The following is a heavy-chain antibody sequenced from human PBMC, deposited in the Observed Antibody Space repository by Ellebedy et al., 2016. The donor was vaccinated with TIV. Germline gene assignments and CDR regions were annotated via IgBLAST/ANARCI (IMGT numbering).Heavy chain of an antibody. CDR2: IKQDGTEN. J-gene: IGHJ4*02. CDR3: AIDQGSGRSLPY. V-gene: IGHV3-7*01. D-gene: IGHD6-19*01. CDR1: GFTFSNFW. Sequence: GESLKISCAASGFTFSNFWMSWVRQAPGKGLEWVANIKQDGTENHSVDSVKGRFTVSRDNSKNTAYLQMNSVRVEDTAVYHCAIDQGSGRSLPYWGQGTLVTVSS.